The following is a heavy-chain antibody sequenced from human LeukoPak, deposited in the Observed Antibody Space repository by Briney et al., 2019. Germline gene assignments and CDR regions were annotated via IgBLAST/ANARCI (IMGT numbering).Heavy chain of an antibody. CDR3: ARYPSCSSTSCYYYYYMDV. J-gene: IGHJ6*03. V-gene: IGHV1-24*01. CDR1: GYTLTELS. Sequence: ASVKVSCKVSGYTLTELSMHWVRQAPGKGLEWMGGFDPEDGETIYAQKFQGRVTITADESTSTAYMELSSLRSEDTAVYYCARYPSCSSTSCYYYYYMDVWGKGTTVTVSS. D-gene: IGHD2-2*01. CDR2: FDPEDGET.